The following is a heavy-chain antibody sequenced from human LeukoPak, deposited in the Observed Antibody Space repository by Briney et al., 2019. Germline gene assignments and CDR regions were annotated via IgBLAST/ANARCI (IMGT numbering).Heavy chain of an antibody. CDR3: ARAWEYSSSSAVPNDAFDI. CDR2: IYHSGST. D-gene: IGHD6-6*01. CDR1: GYSISSGYY. J-gene: IGHJ3*02. Sequence: SETLSLTCAVSGYSISSGYYWGWIRQPPGKGLEWIGSIYHSGSTYYNPSLKSRVTISVDTSKNQFSLKLSSVTAADTAVYYCARAWEYSSSSAVPNDAFDIWGQGTMVTVSS. V-gene: IGHV4-38-2*01.